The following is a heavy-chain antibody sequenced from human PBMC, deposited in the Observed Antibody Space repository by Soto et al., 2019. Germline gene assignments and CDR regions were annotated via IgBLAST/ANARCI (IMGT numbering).Heavy chain of an antibody. CDR1: GFTFSSYG. Sequence: QVQLVESGGGVVQPGRSLRLSCAASGFTFSSYGMHWVRQAPGKGLEWVAVISYDGSNKYYADSVKGRFTIARDNSKNTLYLQMNSLRAEDTAVYYCAAWGGALDYWGQGTLVTVSS. CDR3: AAWGGALDY. CDR2: ISYDGSNK. D-gene: IGHD3-16*01. J-gene: IGHJ4*02. V-gene: IGHV3-30*03.